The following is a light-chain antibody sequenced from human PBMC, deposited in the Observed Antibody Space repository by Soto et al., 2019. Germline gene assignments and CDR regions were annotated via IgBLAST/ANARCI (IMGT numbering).Light chain of an antibody. CDR2: GAS. V-gene: IGKV3-15*01. CDR3: T. CDR1: QRVSSN. Sequence: VSTGERTTLSFRASQRVSSNLAWYQQKPGQAPRLLIVGASTKATGIPARFSGSGSGSEFTLSIFFFQAEDVTLDSSTF. J-gene: IGKJ4*02.